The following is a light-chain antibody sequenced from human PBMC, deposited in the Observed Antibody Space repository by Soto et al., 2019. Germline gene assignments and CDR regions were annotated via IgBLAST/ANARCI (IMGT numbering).Light chain of an antibody. Sequence: QSALTQPASVSGSPGQSITISCTETSSDVGAYTFVSWYQQHPDKVPKLMIFDVSRRPSGVSDRFSGSKSGNTASLTISGLQPEDEADYYCSSYPSSSTHVFGSGTKVTVL. CDR2: DVS. CDR1: SSDVGAYTF. CDR3: SSYPSSSTHV. J-gene: IGLJ1*01. V-gene: IGLV2-14*03.